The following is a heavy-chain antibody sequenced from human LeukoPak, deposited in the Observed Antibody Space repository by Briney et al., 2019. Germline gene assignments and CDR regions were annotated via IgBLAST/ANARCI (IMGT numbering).Heavy chain of an antibody. J-gene: IGHJ6*03. D-gene: IGHD2-2*01. Sequence: GGSLRLSCAASGFTFSSYSMNWVRQAPGKGLEWVSSISSSSSYIYYADSVKGRFTISRDNAKNSLYLQMNSLRAEDTAVYYCARIDIVVVPAAGMDVWAKGPRSPSP. CDR2: ISSSSSYI. CDR1: GFTFSSYS. CDR3: ARIDIVVVPAAGMDV. V-gene: IGHV3-21*01.